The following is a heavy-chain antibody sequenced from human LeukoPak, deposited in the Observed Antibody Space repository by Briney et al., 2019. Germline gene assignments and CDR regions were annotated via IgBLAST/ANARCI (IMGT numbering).Heavy chain of an antibody. D-gene: IGHD3-3*01. CDR1: GFSFSNFA. V-gene: IGHV3-23*01. CDR3: AREIGEFDY. J-gene: IGHJ4*02. CDR2: IGGSGGTT. Sequence: GGSLRLSCSASGFSFSNFAMGWVRQAPGKGLEWVSIIGGSGGTTYYADSVKGRFTVSRDNSKNTLYLHMSSLRAEDTAVYYCAREIGEFDYWGQGTLVTVSS.